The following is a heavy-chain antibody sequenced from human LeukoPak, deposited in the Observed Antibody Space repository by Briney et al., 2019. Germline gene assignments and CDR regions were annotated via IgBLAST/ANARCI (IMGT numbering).Heavy chain of an antibody. V-gene: IGHV3-30*18. CDR3: ANPNYYDSSGHYYFNY. D-gene: IGHD3-22*01. CDR1: GFTFSSYG. Sequence: PGGSLRLSCAASGFTFSSYGMHWVRQAPGKGLGWVAVVSYDGSNKYYADSVKGRFTISRDNSKNTLYLQMNSLRAEDTAVYYCANPNYYDSSGHYYFNYWGQGTLVTVSS. CDR2: VSYDGSNK. J-gene: IGHJ4*02.